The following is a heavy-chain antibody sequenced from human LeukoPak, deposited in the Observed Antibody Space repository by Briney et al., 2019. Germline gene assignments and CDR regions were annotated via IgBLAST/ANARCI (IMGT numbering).Heavy chain of an antibody. J-gene: IGHJ4*02. V-gene: IGHV1-2*02. D-gene: IGHD3-22*01. Sequence: ASVKVSRKASGYTFTGYYMHWVRQAPGQGLEWMGWINPNSGGTNYAQKFQGRVTMTRDTSISTAYMELSRLRSDDTAVYYCARDLSPLSYYDSSGYYRWGQGTLVTVSS. CDR3: ARDLSPLSYYDSSGYYR. CDR1: GYTFTGYY. CDR2: INPNSGGT.